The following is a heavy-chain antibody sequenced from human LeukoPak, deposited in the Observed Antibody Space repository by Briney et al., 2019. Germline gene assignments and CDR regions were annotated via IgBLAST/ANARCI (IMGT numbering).Heavy chain of an antibody. Sequence: PGGSLRLSWAASGXTVSSNYVNWVRQAPGKGPEWVSVIYSSGTTYYADSVKGRFTISRDNSKNTLDLQMNGLRTEDTAVYYCARGHGGTAYYFDYWGQGTLVTVSS. V-gene: IGHV3-53*05. J-gene: IGHJ4*02. CDR1: GXTVSSNY. CDR2: IYSSGTT. CDR3: ARGHGGTAYYFDY. D-gene: IGHD3-16*01.